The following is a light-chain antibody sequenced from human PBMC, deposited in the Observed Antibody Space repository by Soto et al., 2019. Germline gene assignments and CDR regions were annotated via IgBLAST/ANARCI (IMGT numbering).Light chain of an antibody. V-gene: IGKV1-5*01. Sequence: DIQITHSPSALSASVGNTVTVTCRASQSVSGWLAWYQQKPGEAPKLLIYDASALPRGVPARFSGSGSGTKFTLTIASLQPDDFATYYCQHNNSYSEAFGQGTKVDIK. J-gene: IGKJ1*01. CDR2: DAS. CDR3: QHNNSYSEA. CDR1: QSVSGW.